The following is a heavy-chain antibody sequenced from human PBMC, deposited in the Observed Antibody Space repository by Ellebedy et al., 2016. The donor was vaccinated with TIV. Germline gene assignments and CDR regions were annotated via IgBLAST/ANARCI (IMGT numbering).Heavy chain of an antibody. D-gene: IGHD2-2*01. CDR1: GGSISGYY. V-gene: IGHV4-59*08. CDR3: ARHQYQLHHFHP. J-gene: IGHJ5*02. Sequence: SETLSLTCSVSGGSISGYYWSWIRRPPGKGLEWIGCIYSNGGTSYSPSFERRVTISLDTSKNQISLNLHSLTAADTALYVCARHQYQLHHFHPWGPGTLVAVSS. CDR2: IYSNGGT.